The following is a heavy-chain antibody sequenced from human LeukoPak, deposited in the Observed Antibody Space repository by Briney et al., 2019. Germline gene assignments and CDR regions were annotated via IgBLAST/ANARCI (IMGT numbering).Heavy chain of an antibody. D-gene: IGHD2-2*01. Sequence: GASVKVSCKASGYTFTSYDINWVRQATGQGLEWMGWMNPNSGYTGYAQKFQGRVTITRNTSISTAYMELSSLRSEDTAVYYCARDNSCSSSSCGNSYMDVWGKGTTVTVPS. CDR1: GYTFTSYD. CDR3: ARDNSCSSSSCGNSYMDV. CDR2: MNPNSGYT. V-gene: IGHV1-8*03. J-gene: IGHJ6*03.